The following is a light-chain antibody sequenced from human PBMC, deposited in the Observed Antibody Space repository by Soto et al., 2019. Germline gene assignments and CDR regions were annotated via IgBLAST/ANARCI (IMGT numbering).Light chain of an antibody. Sequence: QSALTQPASVSGSPGQSITISCTGTSSDVGGYNSVSWYQQHPGKAPKLILYDVTDRPSGVSYRFSGSKSGNTASLTISGLQAADEADYFCSSFTSSMTNVFGLGTRSPS. J-gene: IGLJ1*01. V-gene: IGLV2-14*01. CDR3: SSFTSSMTNV. CDR2: DVT. CDR1: SSDVGGYNS.